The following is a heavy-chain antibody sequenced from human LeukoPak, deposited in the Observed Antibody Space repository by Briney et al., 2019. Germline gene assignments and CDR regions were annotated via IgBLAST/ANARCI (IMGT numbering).Heavy chain of an antibody. CDR2: INHSGST. J-gene: IGHJ6*03. Sequence: SETPSLTCAVYGGSFSGYYWSWIRQPPGKGLEWIGEINHSGSTNYNPSLKSRVTISVDTSKNQFSLKLSSVTAADTAVYYCASQNYNCSSTSCPRYYYYYYYMDVWGKGTTVTVSS. CDR1: GGSFSGYY. CDR3: ASQNYNCSSTSCPRYYYYYYYMDV. V-gene: IGHV4-34*01. D-gene: IGHD2-2*01.